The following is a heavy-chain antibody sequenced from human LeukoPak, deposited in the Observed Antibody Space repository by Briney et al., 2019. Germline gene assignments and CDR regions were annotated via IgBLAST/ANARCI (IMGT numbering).Heavy chain of an antibody. CDR3: ARHLLEYSSPLVY. Sequence: SETLSLTCTVSGASISSSSYYWGWIRQPPGKGLEWIGSFSYSGRTYYNPSLKSRVTISVDTSKNQFALKLSSETAADTAVYFCARHLLEYSSPLVYWGQGTLVTVSS. V-gene: IGHV4-39*01. J-gene: IGHJ4*02. D-gene: IGHD6-19*01. CDR2: FSYSGRT. CDR1: GASISSSSYY.